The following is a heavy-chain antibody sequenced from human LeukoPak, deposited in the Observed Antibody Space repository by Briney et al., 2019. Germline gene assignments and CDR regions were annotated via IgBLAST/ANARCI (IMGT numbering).Heavy chain of an antibody. CDR1: GGTFSSYA. V-gene: IGHV1-69*04. CDR3: ARDTSPLAVSYYYYGMDV. Sequence: ASVKVSCKASGGTFSSYAISWVRQAPGQGLEWMGRIIPIFGIANYAQKFQGRVTITADKSTSTAYMELSRLRSEDTAVYYCARDTSPLAVSYYYYGMDVWGQGTTVTVSS. D-gene: IGHD6-19*01. CDR2: IIPIFGIA. J-gene: IGHJ6*02.